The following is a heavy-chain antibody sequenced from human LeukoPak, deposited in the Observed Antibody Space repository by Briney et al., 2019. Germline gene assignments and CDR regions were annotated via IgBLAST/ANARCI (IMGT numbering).Heavy chain of an antibody. D-gene: IGHD3-10*01. J-gene: IGHJ4*02. Sequence: GSSVKVSCKASGGTFSSYAISWVRQAPGQGLEWMGRIIPILGIANYAQKLQGRVTMTTDTSTSTAYMELRSLRSDDTAVYYCASTRFGESPYFDYWGQGTLVTVSS. V-gene: IGHV1-69*04. CDR1: GGTFSSYA. CDR2: IIPILGIA. CDR3: ASTRFGESPYFDY.